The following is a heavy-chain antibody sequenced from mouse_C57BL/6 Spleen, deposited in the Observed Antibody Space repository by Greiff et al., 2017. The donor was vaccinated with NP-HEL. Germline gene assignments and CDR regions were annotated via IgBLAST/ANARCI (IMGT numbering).Heavy chain of an antibody. CDR1: GYTFTSYW. CDR2: IDPSDSYT. V-gene: IGHV1-59*01. D-gene: IGHD1-1*01. Sequence: VQLQQPGAELVRPGTSVKLSCKASGYTFTSYWMHWVKQRPGQGLEWIGVIDPSDSYTNYNQKFKGKATLTVDPSSSTAYMQLSSLTSEDSAVYYCARNYYGSSWFAYWGQGTLVTVSA. CDR3: ARNYYGSSWFAY. J-gene: IGHJ3*01.